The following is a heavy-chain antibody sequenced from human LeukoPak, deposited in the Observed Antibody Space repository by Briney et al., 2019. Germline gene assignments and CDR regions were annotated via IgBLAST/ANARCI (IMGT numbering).Heavy chain of an antibody. Sequence: SETLSLTCTVSGGSISSYYWSWIRQPPGKGLEWIAYIYYSGSTNYNPSLKSRVTISLDTSKKQFSLKLNSVTAADTAVYYCARHGSGVWFDPWGQGTLVTVSS. CDR1: GGSISSYY. J-gene: IGHJ5*02. D-gene: IGHD2-15*01. CDR2: IYYSGST. V-gene: IGHV4-59*08. CDR3: ARHGSGVWFDP.